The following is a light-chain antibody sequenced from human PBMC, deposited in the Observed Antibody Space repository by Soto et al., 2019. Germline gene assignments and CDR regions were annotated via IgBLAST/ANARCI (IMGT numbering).Light chain of an antibody. CDR2: GAS. CDR3: QRYGSSPPLT. V-gene: IGKV3-20*01. CDR1: QSVSSSY. Sequence: EIVLMQSPGTLSLSPGERATLSCRASQSVSSSYLAWYQQKPGRAPRLLIAGASSRATGIPDRFSGSGSGTDFTLTISRLEPEDFAVYYCQRYGSSPPLTFGGGTKVEIK. J-gene: IGKJ4*01.